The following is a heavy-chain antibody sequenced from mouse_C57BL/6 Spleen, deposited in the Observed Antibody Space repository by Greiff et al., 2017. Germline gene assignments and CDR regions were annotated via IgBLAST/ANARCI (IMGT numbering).Heavy chain of an antibody. CDR3: ATVTTVVASFDG. Sequence: EVKLLESGGDLVKPGGSLKLSCAASGFTFSSYGMSWVRQTPEKRLEWVATISSGGSYTYYPDSVKGRFTISRDNAKNTQYLQMSSLKSEDTAIYYCATVTTVVASFDGWGQGTTLSV. CDR2: ISSGGSYT. CDR1: GFTFSSYG. D-gene: IGHD1-1*01. J-gene: IGHJ2*01. V-gene: IGHV5-6*01.